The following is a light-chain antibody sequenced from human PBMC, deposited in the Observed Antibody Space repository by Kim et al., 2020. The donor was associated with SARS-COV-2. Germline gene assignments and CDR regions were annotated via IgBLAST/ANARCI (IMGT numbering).Light chain of an antibody. J-gene: IGLJ3*02. V-gene: IGLV10-54*01. CDR1: SNNDSNQG. CDR3: SAWDSSLSAPRV. Sequence: QTATLTCTRNSNNDSNQGAAWLQQHQGHPPKLLSYRNNNRPSGISERLSASRSGNTASLTITGLQPEDDADYYCSAWDSSLSAPRVFGGGTKLTVL. CDR2: RNN.